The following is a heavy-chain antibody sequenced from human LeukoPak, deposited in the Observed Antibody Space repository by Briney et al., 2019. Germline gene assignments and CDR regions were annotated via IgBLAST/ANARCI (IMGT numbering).Heavy chain of an antibody. CDR1: GGSISSGGYY. CDR3: ARDHDSSGWWFDP. CDR2: IYYSGST. D-gene: IGHD3-22*01. Sequence: SETLSLTCTVSGGSISSGGYYWSWIRQHPGKGLEWIGYIYYSGSTYYNPSLKSRVTISVDTSKNQFSLKLSSVTAADTAVYYCARDHDSSGWWFDPWGLGTLVTVSS. V-gene: IGHV4-31*03. J-gene: IGHJ5*02.